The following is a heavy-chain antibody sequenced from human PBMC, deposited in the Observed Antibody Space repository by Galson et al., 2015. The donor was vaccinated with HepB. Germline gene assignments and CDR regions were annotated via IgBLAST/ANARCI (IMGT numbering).Heavy chain of an antibody. CDR1: GFTASSNY. V-gene: IGHV3-66*02. CDR2: IYSSGTT. D-gene: IGHD3-22*01. CDR3: ARYYDSTGRTPGGFDI. J-gene: IGHJ3*02. Sequence: SLRLSCAASGFTASSNYMSWVRQAPGKGLEWVSIIYSSGTTKYADSVKGRFTISRDNSRNTLFLEMNSLRREDTAVYYCARYYDSTGRTPGGFDIWGQGTMVTVSS.